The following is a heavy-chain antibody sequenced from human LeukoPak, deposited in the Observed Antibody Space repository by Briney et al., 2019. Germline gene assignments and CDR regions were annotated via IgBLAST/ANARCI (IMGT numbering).Heavy chain of an antibody. CDR3: ARGAIYGSGSFFLSNRQFNYMDV. CDR2: INHSGST. D-gene: IGHD3-10*01. Sequence: SETLSLTCAVYGGSLSGYYSSWIRQPPGKGPEWVGEINHSGSTNYNPSHKSRANIPVDTSQNQFSLKVSSVTAADTAVYYCARGAIYGSGSFFLSNRQFNYMDVWGKGTTVTVSS. V-gene: IGHV4-34*01. CDR1: GGSLSGYY. J-gene: IGHJ6*03.